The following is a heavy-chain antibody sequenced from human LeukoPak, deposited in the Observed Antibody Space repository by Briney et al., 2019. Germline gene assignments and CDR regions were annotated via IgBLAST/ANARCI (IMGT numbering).Heavy chain of an antibody. J-gene: IGHJ6*03. Sequence: SETLSLTCTVSGGSITSYYWSWIRQPAGEGLEWIGRIHTSGSTSYNPSLKSRVSMSVDTSKNQFSLKLSSVTAADTAVYYCARADYYYYMDVWGKGTTVTISS. CDR1: GGSITSYY. CDR3: ARADYYYYMDV. CDR2: IHTSGST. V-gene: IGHV4-4*07.